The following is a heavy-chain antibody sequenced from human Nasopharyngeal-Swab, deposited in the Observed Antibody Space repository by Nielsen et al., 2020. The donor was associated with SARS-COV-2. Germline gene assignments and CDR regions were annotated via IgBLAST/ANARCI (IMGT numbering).Heavy chain of an antibody. CDR1: GYTLSSYG. Sequence: APVKVSCKTSGYTLSSYGIAWVRQAPGQGLEWLGWISPYNDYTHYAQKFQGSVTMTSDTSTSTAYLELRSLTSDDTAVYYCARELGVGLFDYWGQGTLVTVSS. J-gene: IGHJ4*02. CDR3: ARELGVGLFDY. D-gene: IGHD3-16*01. CDR2: ISPYNDYT. V-gene: IGHV1-18*01.